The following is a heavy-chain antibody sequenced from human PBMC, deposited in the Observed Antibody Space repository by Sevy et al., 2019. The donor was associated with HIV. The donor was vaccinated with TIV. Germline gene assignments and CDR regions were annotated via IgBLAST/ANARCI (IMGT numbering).Heavy chain of an antibody. D-gene: IGHD1-1*01. Sequence: GGSLRLSCAVSGFSFSDYYMSWIRQAPGKGLEWVSDISRSTYIKYADSVKGRFTISRDNAKNSLSLQMNSLRADDTAVYYCARERNTYGQGYFDYWGQGTLVTVSS. J-gene: IGHJ4*02. CDR1: GFSFSDYY. CDR2: ISRSTYI. V-gene: IGHV3-11*06. CDR3: ARERNTYGQGYFDY.